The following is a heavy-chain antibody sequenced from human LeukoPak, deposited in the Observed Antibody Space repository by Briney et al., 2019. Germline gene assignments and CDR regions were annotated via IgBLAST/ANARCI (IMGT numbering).Heavy chain of an antibody. V-gene: IGHV3-48*03. CDR3: ARSHLYISGCYDY. J-gene: IGHJ4*02. D-gene: IGHD6-19*01. CDR1: GFTFSSYE. Sequence: GSLRLSCAASGFTFSSYEMNWVRPAPGTGLEWVSYISRSGSTIYYADSVKGRFTISRDNAKKSLYLQMNSLRAEDTAVYYCARSHLYISGCYDYWGQGTLVTVSP. CDR2: ISRSGSTI.